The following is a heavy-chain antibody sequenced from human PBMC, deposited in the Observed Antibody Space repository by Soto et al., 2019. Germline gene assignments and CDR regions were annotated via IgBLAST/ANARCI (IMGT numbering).Heavy chain of an antibody. CDR3: ARYVESYDILTGERYGMDV. J-gene: IGHJ6*02. CDR1: GYTFTSYG. D-gene: IGHD3-9*01. Sequence: QVQLVQSGAEVKKPGASVKVSCKASGYTFTSYGISWVRQAPGQGLEWMGWISAYNGNTNYAQKLQGRVTMTTDTXXSXAXRELRSQRSDDTAVYYCARYVESYDILTGERYGMDVWGQGTTVTVSS. V-gene: IGHV1-18*01. CDR2: ISAYNGNT.